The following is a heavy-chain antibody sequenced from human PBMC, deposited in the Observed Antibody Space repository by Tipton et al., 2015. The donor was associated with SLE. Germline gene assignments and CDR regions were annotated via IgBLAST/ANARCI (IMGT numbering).Heavy chain of an antibody. D-gene: IGHD2-21*02. CDR1: GFAFSPYE. V-gene: IGHV3-48*03. CDR2: IHGSGRTI. J-gene: IGHJ4*02. CDR3: ARGIPLPYLAVTGSDY. Sequence: SLRLSCAASGFAFSPYEMTWVRQAPGKGLEWLSCIHGSGRTIYYADSVKGRFTISRDNAKNSLYLQMDSLRAEDTAVYYCARGIPLPYLAVTGSDYWGQGTLVTVSS.